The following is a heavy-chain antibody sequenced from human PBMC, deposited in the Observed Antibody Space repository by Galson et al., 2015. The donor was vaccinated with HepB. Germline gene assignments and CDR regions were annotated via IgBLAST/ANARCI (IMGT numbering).Heavy chain of an antibody. Sequence: SVKVSCKASGYTFTSYDINWVRQATGQGLEWMGWMNPNSGNTGSAKKFQGRVTMTRNTSISTAYMELSSLRSEDTAVYYCAREKTAGTPDYRGQGALVTVSS. CDR2: MNPNSGNT. D-gene: IGHD6-13*01. CDR3: AREKTAGTPDY. J-gene: IGHJ4*02. V-gene: IGHV1-8*01. CDR1: GYTFTSYD.